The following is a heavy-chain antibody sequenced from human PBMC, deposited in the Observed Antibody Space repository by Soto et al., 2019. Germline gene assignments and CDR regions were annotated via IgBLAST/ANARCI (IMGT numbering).Heavy chain of an antibody. CDR1: GFTFSNYG. V-gene: IGHV3-33*01. CDR2: ILNDGSNR. D-gene: IGHD3-10*01. J-gene: IGHJ6*02. CDR3: TRDDEYSGNGMDV. Sequence: QVQLVESGGGVVQPGRSLRLSCAASGFTFSNYGMHWVRQAPGKGLEWVAVILNDGSNRYHADSVKDRFTISRDNSKNTIYLQMTSLRAEDTAVYYCTRDDEYSGNGMDVWDQGTRVTVS.